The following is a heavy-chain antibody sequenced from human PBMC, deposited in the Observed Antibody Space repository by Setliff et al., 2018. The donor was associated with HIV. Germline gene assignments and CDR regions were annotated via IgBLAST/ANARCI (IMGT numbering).Heavy chain of an antibody. CDR3: ATVVPAAHFDY. V-gene: IGHV4-31*03. CDR1: GGSISSGGYY. CDR2: ISYSGST. D-gene: IGHD2-2*01. Sequence: SETLSLTCTVSGGSISSGGYYWSWIRQHPGKGLEWIGYISYSGSTYYNPSLKSRVTISVDSSKSQFSLNLSSVTVVDTAVYYCATVVPAAHFDYWGQGTLVTVSS. J-gene: IGHJ4*02.